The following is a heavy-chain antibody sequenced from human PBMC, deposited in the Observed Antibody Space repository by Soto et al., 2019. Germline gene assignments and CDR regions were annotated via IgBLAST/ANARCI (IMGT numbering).Heavy chain of an antibody. Sequence: QVTLKESGPVLVKPTETLTLTCTVSGFSLSNARMGVSWIRQPPGKALEWLAHIFSNDEKSYSTSLRASLTISKDTSKGQVVLTMTNVDPVDTATYYCTRVRGYSYGPYCFDYWGQGTLVTVSS. V-gene: IGHV2-26*01. J-gene: IGHJ4*02. D-gene: IGHD5-18*01. CDR2: IFSNDEK. CDR1: GFSLSNARMG. CDR3: TRVRGYSYGPYCFDY.